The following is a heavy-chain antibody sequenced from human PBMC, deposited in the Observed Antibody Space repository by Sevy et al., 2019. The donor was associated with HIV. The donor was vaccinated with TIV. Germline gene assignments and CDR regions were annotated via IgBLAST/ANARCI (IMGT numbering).Heavy chain of an antibody. Sequence: PETLSLTCAVSGYSIRSGYYWDWIRQSPGKGLEWIGSVFHSGSAYYNPSLKSRVTISVDTSKNHFSLKLYSVTAADTAVYYCARNNNKRFDPWGQGTLVTVSS. V-gene: IGHV4-38-2*01. CDR2: VFHSGSA. CDR3: ARNNNKRFDP. CDR1: GYSIRSGYY. J-gene: IGHJ5*01.